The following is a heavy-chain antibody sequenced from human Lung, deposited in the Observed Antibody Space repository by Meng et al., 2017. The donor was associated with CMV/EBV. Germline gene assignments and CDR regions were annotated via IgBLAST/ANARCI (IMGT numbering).Heavy chain of an antibody. CDR1: GFSFLHYA. D-gene: IGHD1-1*01. CDR2: ISGSGTTP. J-gene: IGHJ5*02. Sequence: SGFSFLHYAMSWVRRRPGKGLEWVSAISGSGTTPYYTDSVRGRFIISRDNSKNTLYLQMSRLRADDTAVYYCAKAPDQLPHYNWFDPWGPGTLVTVSS. CDR3: AKAPDQLPHYNWFDP. V-gene: IGHV3-23*01.